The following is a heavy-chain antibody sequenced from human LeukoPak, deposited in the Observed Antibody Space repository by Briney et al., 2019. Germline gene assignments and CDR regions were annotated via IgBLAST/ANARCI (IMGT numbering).Heavy chain of an antibody. CDR1: GFTFSSYA. Sequence: GGSLRLSCAASGFTFSSYAMSWVRQAPGKGLEWVSAISGSGGSTYYADSVKGRLTISRDNSKNTLYLQMNSLRAEDTAVYYCAKQLLIWYYFDYWGQGTLVTVSS. D-gene: IGHD2-2*01. V-gene: IGHV3-23*01. CDR2: ISGSGGST. J-gene: IGHJ4*02. CDR3: AKQLLIWYYFDY.